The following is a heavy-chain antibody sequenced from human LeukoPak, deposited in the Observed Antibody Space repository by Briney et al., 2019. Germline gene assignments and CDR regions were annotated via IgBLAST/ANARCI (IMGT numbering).Heavy chain of an antibody. Sequence: SETLSLTCTVSGGSISNYYWTWIRQPAGKGLEWIGRIYNSGTTNYNPSLKSRVTMSVDTSKNQFSLKLSSVTAADTGVYCCARGRASYDYWGQGTLVTVSS. CDR2: IYNSGTT. CDR3: ARGRASYDY. D-gene: IGHD3-10*01. V-gene: IGHV4-4*07. J-gene: IGHJ4*02. CDR1: GGSISNYY.